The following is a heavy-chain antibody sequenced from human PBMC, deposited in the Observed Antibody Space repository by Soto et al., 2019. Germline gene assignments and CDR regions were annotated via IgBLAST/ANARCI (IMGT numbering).Heavy chain of an antibody. CDR3: AKDQGSSWYEIDS. V-gene: IGHV3-23*01. J-gene: IGHJ4*02. CDR2: ISGSGGST. CDR1: GFTFSNYA. D-gene: IGHD6-13*01. Sequence: EVQLLESGGGLVQPGGSLRLSCAASGFTFSNYAVTWVRQAPGKGLEWVSTISGSGGSTYYADAVKGRFTISRDNSKTTLYLQMNSRRAEDTAVYYCAKDQGSSWYEIDSWGQGTLVTVSS.